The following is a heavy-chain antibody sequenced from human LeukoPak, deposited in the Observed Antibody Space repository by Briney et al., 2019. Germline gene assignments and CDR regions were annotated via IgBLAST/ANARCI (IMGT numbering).Heavy chain of an antibody. CDR2: ISSSGSTI. CDR1: GFTFSSYE. CDR3: ARWVTGTKLIPV. V-gene: IGHV3-48*03. D-gene: IGHD1-20*01. J-gene: IGHJ4*02. Sequence: GGSLRLSCAASGFTFSSYEMNWVRQAPGKGLEWVSYISSSGSTIYYADSVKGRFTISRDNAKNSLYLQMNSLRAEDTADYYCARWVTGTKLIPVWGQGTLVTVSS.